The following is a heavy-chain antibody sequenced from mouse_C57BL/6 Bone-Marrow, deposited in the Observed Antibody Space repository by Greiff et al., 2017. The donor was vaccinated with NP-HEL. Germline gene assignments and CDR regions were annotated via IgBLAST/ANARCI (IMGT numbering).Heavy chain of an antibody. CDR2: IDPSDSYT. Sequence: QLQQPGAELVRPGTSVKLSCKASGYTFTSYWMHWVKQRPGQGLEWIGVIDPSDSYTNYNQKFKGKATLTVDTSSSTAYMQLSSLTSEDSAVYYCAKYYDAMDYWGQGTSVTVSS. V-gene: IGHV1-59*01. CDR3: AKYYDAMDY. D-gene: IGHD1-1*02. J-gene: IGHJ4*01. CDR1: GYTFTSYW.